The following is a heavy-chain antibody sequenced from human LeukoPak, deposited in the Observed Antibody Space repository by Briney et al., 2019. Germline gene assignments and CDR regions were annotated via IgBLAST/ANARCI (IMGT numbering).Heavy chain of an antibody. D-gene: IGHD2-15*01. CDR1: GFTFSSYG. V-gene: IGHV3-30*18. CDR3: AKDSYVVGGAFDI. CDR2: ISYDGSNK. Sequence: GGSLRLSCAASGFTFSSYGMHWVRQAPGKGLEWVAVISYDGSNKYYADSVKGRFTISRDNSKNTLYLQMNSLRAEDTAVYYCAKDSYVVGGAFDIWGQGTMVTVSS. J-gene: IGHJ3*02.